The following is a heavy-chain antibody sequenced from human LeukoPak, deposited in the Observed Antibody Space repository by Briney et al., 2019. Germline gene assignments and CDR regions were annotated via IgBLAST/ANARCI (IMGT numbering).Heavy chain of an antibody. CDR3: ARVRGFSFGFFDY. D-gene: IGHD5-18*01. Sequence: GGSLRLSCAASGFTFDDYAMHWIRQAPGKGLEWVSGISWNSHTIGYADSVKGCFTISRDNAKNSLYLQMNSLRAEDTALYYCARVRGFSFGFFDYWGQGSQVIVSS. CDR2: ISWNSHTI. CDR1: GFTFDDYA. J-gene: IGHJ4*02. V-gene: IGHV3-9*01.